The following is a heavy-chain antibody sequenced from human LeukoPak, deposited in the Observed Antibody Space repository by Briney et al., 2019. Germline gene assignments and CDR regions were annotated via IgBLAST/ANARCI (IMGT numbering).Heavy chain of an antibody. CDR2: IYYSGST. V-gene: IGHV4-39*01. Sequence: SETLSLTCTVSGGSISSSSYYWGWIRQPPGKGLEWIGSIYYSGSTYYNPSLKSRVTISVDTSKNQFSLKLSSVTAADTAVYYCARFYYYDSSGYYSVWYYFDYWGQGTLVTVSS. D-gene: IGHD3-22*01. CDR1: GGSISSSSYY. J-gene: IGHJ4*02. CDR3: ARFYYYDSSGYYSVWYYFDY.